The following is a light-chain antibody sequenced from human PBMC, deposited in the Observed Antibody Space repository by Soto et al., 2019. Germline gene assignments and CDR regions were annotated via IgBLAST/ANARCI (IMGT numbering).Light chain of an antibody. V-gene: IGKV3-20*01. CDR2: GAS. CDR3: QQYGSSPRFT. Sequence: EIVLTQSPGTLSLSPGERATLSCRASQSVSSSYLAWYQQKPGQAPRLLIYGASSRATGIPDRFSGSGSGKDFTLTIRRLEPEDFGVYYCQQYGSSPRFTFGPGTKVDIK. CDR1: QSVSSSY. J-gene: IGKJ3*01.